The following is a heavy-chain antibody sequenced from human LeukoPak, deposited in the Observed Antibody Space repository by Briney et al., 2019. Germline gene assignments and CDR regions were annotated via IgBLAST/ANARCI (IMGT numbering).Heavy chain of an antibody. Sequence: ASVKVSCKASGKIFTGYYVHWVRQAPGQGLEWMGWINPHSGGTNYAQKFQGRVTMTRDTSISTDYMELSRLRSDDTAVYYCARESYSGSPANAFDIWGQGTMVTVSS. V-gene: IGHV1-2*02. CDR1: GKIFTGYY. D-gene: IGHD1-26*01. J-gene: IGHJ3*02. CDR2: INPHSGGT. CDR3: ARESYSGSPANAFDI.